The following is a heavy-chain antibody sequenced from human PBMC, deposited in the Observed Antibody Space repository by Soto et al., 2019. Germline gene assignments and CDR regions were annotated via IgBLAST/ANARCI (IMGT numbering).Heavy chain of an antibody. CDR2: INPNSGNT. V-gene: IGHV1-2*02. D-gene: IGHD3-16*02. CDR1: GYSFTGHY. Sequence: QVQLVQSGAEGKKPGASVKVSCKASGYSFTGHYIHWVRQAPGQGLEWMGWINPNSGNTGTAQKFQGRITMTRDTSINTVYMELSRLTSDDTAVYYCARDRTITLGGVIDIDVFDVWGQGTMVTVSS. CDR3: ARDRTITLGGVIDIDVFDV. J-gene: IGHJ3*01.